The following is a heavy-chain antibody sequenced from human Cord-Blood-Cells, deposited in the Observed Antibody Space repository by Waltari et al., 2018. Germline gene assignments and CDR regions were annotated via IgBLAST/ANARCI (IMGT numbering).Heavy chain of an antibody. V-gene: IGHV3-33*01. CDR1: GFTFSSYG. J-gene: IGHJ4*02. CDR3: ARDYPYYFDY. CDR2: IWYDGSNK. Sequence: QVQLVESGGGVVQPGRSLRLSRAASGFTFSSYGMHWVRQAPGKGLEWVAVIWYDGSNKYYADSVKGRFTISRDNSKNTLYLQMNSLRAEDTAVYYCARDYPYYFDYWGQGTLVTVSS.